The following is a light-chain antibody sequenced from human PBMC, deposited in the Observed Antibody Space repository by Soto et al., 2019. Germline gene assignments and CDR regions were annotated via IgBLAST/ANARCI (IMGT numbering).Light chain of an antibody. CDR1: QDIDNY. J-gene: IGKJ2*01. CDR2: DAS. Sequence: DIQMTQSPSSLSASVGDRVTITCQASQDIDNYLNWYQQKPGKAPKLLINDASNLETCVPPSFSGSGSGTAFTSTNSSRQPEDIATYYCQQYDNLPTFGQGTKLKSK. CDR3: QQYDNLPT. V-gene: IGKV1-33*01.